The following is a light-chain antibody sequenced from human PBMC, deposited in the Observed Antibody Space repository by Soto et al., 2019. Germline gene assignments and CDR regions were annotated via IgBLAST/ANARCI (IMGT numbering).Light chain of an antibody. V-gene: IGKV1-6*01. Sequence: AIQMTQSPSXLSASVGDXVTXXXRASXGXXXELGWYQQKAGKAPNLLISAASRLQSGVPSRFSGRGSGTDFTLTISSLQPEDFATYYCLQDYDYPRTFGQGTKVELK. CDR2: AAS. CDR3: LQDYDYPRT. J-gene: IGKJ1*01. CDR1: XGXXXE.